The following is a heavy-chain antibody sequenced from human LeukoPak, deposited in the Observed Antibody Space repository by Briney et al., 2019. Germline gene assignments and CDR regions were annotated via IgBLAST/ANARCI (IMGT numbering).Heavy chain of an antibody. V-gene: IGHV4-4*07. CDR1: GGSISGYY. Sequence: KPSETLSITCTVSGGSISGYYWGWIRQPAGKGLEWIGRIYSSGGTEFNASLQSRVTMSVDTSKNQFSLNLRSVTAADTAVYFCAKAGNWGFSHWGQGTLVTVSS. CDR2: IYSSGGT. CDR3: AKAGNWGFSH. D-gene: IGHD7-27*01. J-gene: IGHJ4*02.